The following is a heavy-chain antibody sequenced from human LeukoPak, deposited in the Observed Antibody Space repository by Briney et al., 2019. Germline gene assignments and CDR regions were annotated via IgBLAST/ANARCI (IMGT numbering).Heavy chain of an antibody. CDR2: INHSGST. D-gene: IGHD3-22*01. J-gene: IGHJ3*02. CDR3: ARGHLIDNAFDI. CDR1: GGSFSGYY. Sequence: SGTLSLTCAVYGGSFSGYYWSWIRQPPGKGLEWIGEINHSGSTNYNPSLKSRVTISVDTSKNQFSLKLSSVTAADTAVYYCARGHLIDNAFDIWGQGTMVTVSS. V-gene: IGHV4-34*01.